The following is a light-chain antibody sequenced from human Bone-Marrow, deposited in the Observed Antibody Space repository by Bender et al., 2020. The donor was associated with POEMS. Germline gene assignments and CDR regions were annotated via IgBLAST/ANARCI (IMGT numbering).Light chain of an antibody. CDR2: EGS. V-gene: IGLV2-23*01. Sequence: QSALTQPASVSGSPGQSITISCTGTSSDIGTYNVVSWYQQHPGNAPKVIIYEGSKRPSGVSNRFSGSKSDNTASLTISGLLAEDEAVYYCCSYAVGRSYVFGPVTKVTVL. CDR3: CSYAVGRSYV. CDR1: SSDIGTYNV. J-gene: IGLJ1*01.